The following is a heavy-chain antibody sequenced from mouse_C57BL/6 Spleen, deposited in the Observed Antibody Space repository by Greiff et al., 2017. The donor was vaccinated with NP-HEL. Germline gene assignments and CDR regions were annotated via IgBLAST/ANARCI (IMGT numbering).Heavy chain of an antibody. D-gene: IGHD1-1*01. CDR2: INPYNGGT. Sequence: EVQLQQSGPVLVKPGASVKMSCKASGYTFTDYYMNWVKQSHGKSLEWIGVINPYNGGTSYNQKFKGKATLTVAKSSSTAYMELNSLTSEDSAVYYCARGTTVVATFDYWGQGTTLTVSS. J-gene: IGHJ2*01. V-gene: IGHV1-19*01. CDR1: GYTFTDYY. CDR3: ARGTTVVATFDY.